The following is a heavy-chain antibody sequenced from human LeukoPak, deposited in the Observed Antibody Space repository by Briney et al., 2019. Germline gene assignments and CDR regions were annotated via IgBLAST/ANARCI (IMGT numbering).Heavy chain of an antibody. Sequence: GGCLRLSCAASGFTFSSYCMNWVRHAPGKGLGWVSSIRRAGRHKYYSDSVKGRFTTSRDDAEKSLFLQMDSMRAEDTAIYYCVRDMNTVTTCYLQFWGQGTLVTVSS. CDR3: VRDMNTVTTCYLQF. D-gene: IGHD4-17*01. CDR2: IRRAGRHK. CDR1: GFTFSSYC. J-gene: IGHJ1*01. V-gene: IGHV3-21*01.